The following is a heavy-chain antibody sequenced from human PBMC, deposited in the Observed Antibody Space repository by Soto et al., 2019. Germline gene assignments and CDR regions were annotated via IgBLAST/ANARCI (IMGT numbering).Heavy chain of an antibody. CDR2: ISYHGNDT. D-gene: IGHD3-16*01. Sequence: QVQLVESGGGVVQPGRSLRLSCGASGFTFSNYGFHWVRQAPGKGLEWVAVISYHGNDTYYADSVRGRFTITRDNSKNTLYLEMHSLRADDTAVYFCARAPGLTLHVWSQIDFCGQGTLVAVSS. V-gene: IGHV3-30*03. J-gene: IGHJ4*02. CDR1: GFTFSNYG. CDR3: ARAPGLTLHVWSQIDF.